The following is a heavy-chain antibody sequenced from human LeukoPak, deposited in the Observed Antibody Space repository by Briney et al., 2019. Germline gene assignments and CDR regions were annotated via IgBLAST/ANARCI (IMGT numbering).Heavy chain of an antibody. CDR3: ASLAGTPRYFDY. J-gene: IGHJ4*02. CDR1: GGSISNYY. D-gene: IGHD3-10*01. CDR2: IYYSGST. Sequence: SETLSLTCTVSGGSISNYYWSWIRQPPGKGLEWIGYIYYSGSTNYNPSLKSRVTISVDTPKNQFSLKLSSVTAADTAVYYCASLAGTPRYFDYWGQGTLVTVSS. V-gene: IGHV4-59*01.